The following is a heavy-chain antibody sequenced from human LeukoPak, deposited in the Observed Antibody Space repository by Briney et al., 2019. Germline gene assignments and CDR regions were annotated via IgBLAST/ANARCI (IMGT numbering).Heavy chain of an antibody. CDR2: IYYSGST. Sequence: PSETLSLTCTVSGGSISSYYWSWIRQPPGKGLEWIGYIYYSGSTNYNPSLKSRVTISVDTSKNQFSLILSSVTAADTAVYCCARRHSGYDFGVFDYWGQGALVTVSS. V-gene: IGHV4-59*08. J-gene: IGHJ4*02. CDR1: GGSISSYY. D-gene: IGHD5-12*01. CDR3: ARRHSGYDFGVFDY.